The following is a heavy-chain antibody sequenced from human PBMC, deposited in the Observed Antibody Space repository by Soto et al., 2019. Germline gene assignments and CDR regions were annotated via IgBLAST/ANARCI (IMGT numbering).Heavy chain of an antibody. V-gene: IGHV1-2*02. CDR1: GYTFTGYY. J-gene: IGHJ6*02. CDR2: INPYTGGT. Sequence: QVQLVQSGSEVKEPGASVKVSCKASGYTFTGYYVLWVRQAPGQGPECMGWINPYTGGTNYAQKFQGRVTMTRDTSISKAYMELRKWISDDTAVYYCAAQFHHCGGDCYRGPYFGMDVWGQGTTVTVSS. D-gene: IGHD2-21*02. CDR3: AAQFHHCGGDCYRGPYFGMDV.